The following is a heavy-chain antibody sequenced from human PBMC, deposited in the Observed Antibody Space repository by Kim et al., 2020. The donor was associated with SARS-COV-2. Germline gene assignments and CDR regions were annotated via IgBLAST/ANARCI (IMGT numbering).Heavy chain of an antibody. CDR1: GFTVSSNY. CDR3: ARGIAVAGTPAPNGFDP. Sequence: GGSLRLSCAASGFTVSSNYMSWVRQAPGKGLEWVSVIYSGGSTYYADSVKGRFTISRDNSKNTLYLQMNSLRAEDTAVYYCARGIAVAGTPAPNGFDPWGQGTLVTVSS. CDR2: IYSGGST. J-gene: IGHJ5*02. V-gene: IGHV3-53*01. D-gene: IGHD6-19*01.